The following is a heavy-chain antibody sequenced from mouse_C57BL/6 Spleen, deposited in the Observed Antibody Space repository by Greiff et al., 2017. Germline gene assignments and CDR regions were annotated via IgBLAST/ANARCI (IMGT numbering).Heavy chain of an antibody. D-gene: IGHD1-1*01. CDR1: GYAFSSSW. J-gene: IGHJ2*01. Sequence: QVQLQQSGPELVKPGASVKISCKASGYAFSSSWMNWVKQRPGKGLEWIGRIYPGDGDTTYNGKFKGKATLTADKSASTAYMQLSSLTSEESAVYFWARGEFIANLFAYWGQGTTLTVSS. CDR2: IYPGDGDT. CDR3: ARGEFIANLFAY. V-gene: IGHV1-82*01.